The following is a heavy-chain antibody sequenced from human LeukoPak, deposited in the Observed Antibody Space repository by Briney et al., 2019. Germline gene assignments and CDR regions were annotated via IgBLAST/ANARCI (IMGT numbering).Heavy chain of an antibody. V-gene: IGHV5-51*01. CDR2: IYPGGSDT. Sequence: GESLKISCKGSGYSFTNYWIGWVRQMPGKGLEWMGIIYPGGSDTRYSPSFQGQVTISADKSISTAYLQWSSLKASDTAMYYCARPGGSGYYSREFDYWGQGTLVTVSS. D-gene: IGHD3-22*01. J-gene: IGHJ4*02. CDR1: GYSFTNYW. CDR3: ARPGGSGYYSREFDY.